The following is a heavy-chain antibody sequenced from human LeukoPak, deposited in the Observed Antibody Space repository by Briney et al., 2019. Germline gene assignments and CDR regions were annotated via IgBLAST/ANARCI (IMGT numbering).Heavy chain of an antibody. J-gene: IGHJ6*02. CDR3: ARDRYSGYEPRPPTYYYYGMDV. D-gene: IGHD5-12*01. V-gene: IGHV4-39*07. CDR2: IYHNGRT. Sequence: PSETLSFTCFVSGGSISNTNYYWAWIRQPPGKGLEYIGSIYHNGRTYYNPSLTSRVTMSVDTSKSQFSLKLSSVTPEDTAVYYCARDRYSGYEPRPPTYYYYGMDVWGQGTTVTVSS. CDR1: GGSISNTNYY.